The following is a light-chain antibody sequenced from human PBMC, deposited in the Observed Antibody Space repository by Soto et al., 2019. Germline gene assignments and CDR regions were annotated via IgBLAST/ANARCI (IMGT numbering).Light chain of an antibody. CDR1: SSNIGARYD. J-gene: IGLJ2*01. CDR2: ANG. Sequence: QSVLTQPPSVSGAPGQRVTISCTGSSSNIGARYDVHWYQQLPGTAPKLLIYANGSRPSGLPDRFSGSKSGTSASLAITGLQAEDEDDYHCQSWDSCLSGSVFGGGTKVTVL. CDR3: QSWDSCLSGSV. V-gene: IGLV1-40*01.